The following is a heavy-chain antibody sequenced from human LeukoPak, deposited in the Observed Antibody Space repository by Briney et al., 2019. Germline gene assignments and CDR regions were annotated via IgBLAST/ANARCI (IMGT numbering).Heavy chain of an antibody. CDR3: ATDYDTSGYYSFFDY. V-gene: IGHV3-23*01. CDR2: ISGSGGST. Sequence: GGSLRLSCAASGFTFSSYAMSWVRQAPGKGLEWVAVISGSGGSTNYADSVKGRLTISRDNSKNTLYLQMNSLRAEDTAVYYCATDYDTSGYYSFFDYWGQGTLVTVSS. CDR1: GFTFSSYA. J-gene: IGHJ4*02. D-gene: IGHD3-22*01.